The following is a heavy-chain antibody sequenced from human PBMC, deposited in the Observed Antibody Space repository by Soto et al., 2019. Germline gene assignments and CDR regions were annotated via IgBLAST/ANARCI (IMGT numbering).Heavy chain of an antibody. J-gene: IGHJ4*02. D-gene: IGHD2-8*01. CDR2: ISYSGTA. CDR1: GGSVSSGPYH. V-gene: IGHV4-61*01. CDR3: LRSHGAY. Sequence: QVQLQESGPGLVKTSETLSLTCTVSGGSVSSGPYHWNWVRRPPGKGLEWIGHISYSGTANYNPSLRGRVTMSTGTSKNQFSLRLSSVTAADTAVYYCLRSHGAYWGQGTLVTGSS.